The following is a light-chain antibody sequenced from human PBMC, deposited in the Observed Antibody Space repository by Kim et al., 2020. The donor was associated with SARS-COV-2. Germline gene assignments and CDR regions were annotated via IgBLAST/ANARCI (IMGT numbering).Light chain of an antibody. CDR3: QQSHNAPNMYT. J-gene: IGKJ2*01. Sequence: DIQLTQSPSSLSASVGDRVNITCQSSQRIGTSLNWYHQKPGNAPKLLIYSASRLQSGVPSRFRGSGSGTDFTLIISSLQPEDFATYYCQQSHNAPNMYTFGQGTKLEI. CDR2: SAS. V-gene: IGKV1-39*01. CDR1: QRIGTS.